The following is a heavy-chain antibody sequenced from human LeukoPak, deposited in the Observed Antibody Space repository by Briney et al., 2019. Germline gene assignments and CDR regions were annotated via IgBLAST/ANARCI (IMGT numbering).Heavy chain of an antibody. CDR1: GGSISRHF. D-gene: IGHD1-1*01. V-gene: IGHV4-59*11. Sequence: SETLSLTCSVSGGSISRHFWSWIRQPPGKGLDWIAFIHYSGRTKYNPSLQSRVTISIDTSENNFSLKLTSVTAADTAVYYCARRSNSALHFEYWGHGTLVTVSS. CDR2: IHYSGRT. CDR3: ARRSNSALHFEY. J-gene: IGHJ4*01.